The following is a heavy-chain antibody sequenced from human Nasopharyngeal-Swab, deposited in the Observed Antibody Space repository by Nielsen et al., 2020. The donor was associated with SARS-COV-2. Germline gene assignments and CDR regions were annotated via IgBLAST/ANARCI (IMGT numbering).Heavy chain of an antibody. J-gene: IGHJ4*02. CDR3: AKDRRAVAGTPDY. D-gene: IGHD6-19*01. CDR1: GFTFSSYA. V-gene: IGHV3-23*01. CDR2: ISGSGGST. Sequence: GESLKISCAASGFTFSSYAMSWVRQASGKGLEWVSAISGSGGSTYYADSVKGRFTISRDNSKNTLYLQMNSLRAEDTAVYYCAKDRRAVAGTPDYWGQGTLVTVSS.